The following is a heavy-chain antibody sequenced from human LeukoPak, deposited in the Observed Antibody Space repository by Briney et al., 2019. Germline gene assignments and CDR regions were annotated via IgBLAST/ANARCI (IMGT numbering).Heavy chain of an antibody. CDR3: ARGDPQYYYESSGYSTGGFDN. V-gene: IGHV3-21*01. J-gene: IGHJ4*02. CDR2: ISSSSGYI. CDR1: GFTFSDYI. Sequence: GRSLRLSCAASGFTFSDYIMNWVRQAPGEGLEWVSSISSSSGYIYYADSIKGRFTISRDNAMNSLYLQMNSLGAEDTAVYYCARGDPQYYYESSGYSTGGFDNWGQGTLVTVSS. D-gene: IGHD3-22*01.